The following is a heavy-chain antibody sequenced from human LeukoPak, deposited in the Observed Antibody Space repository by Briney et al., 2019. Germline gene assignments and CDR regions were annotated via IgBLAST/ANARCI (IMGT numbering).Heavy chain of an antibody. Sequence: GGSLRLSCAASGFIFSRYWMHWVRQAPGKELVWVSRINNDGSIINSADSVKGRFTISRDNAKDMLYLQMDSLRAEDTAIYYCARGPSVLGAIDNWGQGTLVAVSS. CDR1: GFIFSRYW. CDR2: INNDGSII. CDR3: ARGPSVLGAIDN. D-gene: IGHD3-10*01. V-gene: IGHV3-74*01. J-gene: IGHJ4*02.